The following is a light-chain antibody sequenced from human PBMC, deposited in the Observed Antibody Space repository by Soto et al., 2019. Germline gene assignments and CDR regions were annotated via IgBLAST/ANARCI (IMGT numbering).Light chain of an antibody. CDR2: DAS. J-gene: IGKJ1*01. V-gene: IGKV1-5*01. CDR3: QQSYNTPRT. CDR1: QNIRGW. Sequence: DIRMTQSPSTLSTSVGDRVTITCRASQNIRGWLAWYQQKPGKAPKLLIYDASTLESGVPSRFSGSGSGTEFTLTISSLQPDDFATYYCQQSYNTPRTFGQGTKVEF.